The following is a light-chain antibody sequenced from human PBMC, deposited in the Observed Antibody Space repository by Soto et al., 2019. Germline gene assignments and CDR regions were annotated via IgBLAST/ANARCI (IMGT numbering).Light chain of an antibody. CDR1: NTDIGTYNF. CDR3: SSYAGKNNLV. Sequence: ALTQPPSASGSPGQSVTISCTGTNTDIGTYNFVSWYQQHPGKAPKLIIYEVTERPSGVPDRFSGSKSGNTASLTVSGLQAGDEADYYCSSYAGKNNLVFGGGTKLTVL. J-gene: IGLJ3*02. CDR2: EVT. V-gene: IGLV2-8*01.